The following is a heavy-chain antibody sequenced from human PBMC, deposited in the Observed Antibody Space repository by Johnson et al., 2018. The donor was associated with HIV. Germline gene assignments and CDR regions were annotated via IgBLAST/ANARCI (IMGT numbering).Heavy chain of an antibody. CDR3: ARKGDAFDI. CDR2: INQDGSET. V-gene: IGHV3-7*05. CDR1: GFTFSSYW. J-gene: IGHJ3*02. Sequence: VLLVESGGGLVQPGGSLRLSCAASGFTFSSYWMSWVRQAPGKGLEWVATINQDGSETYCLDSVKDRFTISRDNAKKFLYLQMTSLRAEDTAIYYCARKGDAFDIWGQGTLATVSS.